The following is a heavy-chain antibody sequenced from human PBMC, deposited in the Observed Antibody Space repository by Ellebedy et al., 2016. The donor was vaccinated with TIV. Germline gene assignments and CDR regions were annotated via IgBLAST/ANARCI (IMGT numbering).Heavy chain of an antibody. CDR3: ARAPPSAGTLFY. CDR1: GGSFSGYY. D-gene: IGHD3-10*01. CDR2: FNHSGSS. Sequence: SETLSPTXAVYGGSFSGYYWSWIRQPPGKGLEWIGEFNHSGSSNYNPSLKSRVTISVDTSKNQFSLKLSSVTAADTAFYYCARAPPSAGTLFYWGQGTLVTVSS. V-gene: IGHV4-34*01. J-gene: IGHJ4*02.